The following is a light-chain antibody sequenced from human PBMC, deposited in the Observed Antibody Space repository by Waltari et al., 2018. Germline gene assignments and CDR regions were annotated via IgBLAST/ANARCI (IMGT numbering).Light chain of an antibody. J-gene: IGLJ2*01. CDR1: SPNLGAGYA. V-gene: IGLV1-40*01. CDR3: QSYDSSLSGSI. Sequence: QSVLTQPPSVSGAPGQRVTISCTGSSPNLGAGYAVHWYQQLPGTAPQLLIYDNINRPSGVPDRFSGSRSGTSASLAITGLQAEDEAQYYCQSYDSSLSGSIFGGGTKLTVL. CDR2: DNI.